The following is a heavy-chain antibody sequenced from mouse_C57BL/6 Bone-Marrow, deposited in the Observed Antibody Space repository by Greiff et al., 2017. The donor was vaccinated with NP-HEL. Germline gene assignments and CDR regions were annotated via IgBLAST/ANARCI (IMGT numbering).Heavy chain of an antibody. D-gene: IGHD4-1*01. CDR1: GYTFTDYY. J-gene: IGHJ2*01. V-gene: IGHV1-19*01. CDR3: ASSSTG. Sequence: VQLKESGPVLVKPGASVKMSCKASGYTFTDYYMNWVKQSNGKSLEWIGVINPYNGGTSYNQKFKGKATLTVDKSSSTAYMELNSLTSEDSAVYYCASSSTGWGQGTTLTVSS. CDR2: INPYNGGT.